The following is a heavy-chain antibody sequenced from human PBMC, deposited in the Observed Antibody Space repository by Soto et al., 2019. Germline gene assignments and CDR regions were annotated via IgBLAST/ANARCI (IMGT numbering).Heavy chain of an antibody. D-gene: IGHD6-19*01. CDR3: ARYSEGIAVALLYFDY. Sequence: QVQLVQSGAEGKKPGASVKVSCKASGYTFTIYGIIWVRRAPGQGLEWRGWISAYNGNTNYAQKLQGRGTMTTDTSTRTAYMERRSLRSDDTAVYDCARYSEGIAVALLYFDYWGQGTLVTVSS. CDR1: GYTFTIYG. CDR2: ISAYNGNT. J-gene: IGHJ4*02. V-gene: IGHV1-18*01.